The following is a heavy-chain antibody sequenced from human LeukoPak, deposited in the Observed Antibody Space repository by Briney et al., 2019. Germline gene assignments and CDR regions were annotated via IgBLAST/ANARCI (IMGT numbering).Heavy chain of an antibody. J-gene: IGHJ4*02. CDR1: GYTFTGYY. V-gene: IGHV1-2*02. D-gene: IGHD3-9*01. Sequence: GASVKLSCKASGYTFTGYYMHWVRQAPGQGLEWMGWINPNSGGTNYAQKFQGRVTMTRDTSISTAYMELSRLRSDDTAVYYCARTYDILTGPHFDYWGQGTLVTVSS. CDR2: INPNSGGT. CDR3: ARTYDILTGPHFDY.